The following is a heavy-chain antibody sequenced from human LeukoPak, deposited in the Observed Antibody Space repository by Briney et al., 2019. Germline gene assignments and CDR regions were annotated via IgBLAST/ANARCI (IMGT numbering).Heavy chain of an antibody. V-gene: IGHV3-48*04. D-gene: IGHD4-17*01. Sequence: GGSLRLSCAASGFTFNDYGMNWVRQAPGKGLEWVSYISSSGSTIYYADSVKGRFTISRDNAKNSLYLQMNSLRAEDTAVYYCARRLRRNYFDYWGQGTLVTVSS. J-gene: IGHJ4*02. CDR2: ISSSGSTI. CDR3: ARRLRRNYFDY. CDR1: GFTFNDYG.